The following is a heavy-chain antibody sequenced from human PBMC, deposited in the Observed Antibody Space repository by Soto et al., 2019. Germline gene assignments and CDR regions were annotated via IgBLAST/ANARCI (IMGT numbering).Heavy chain of an antibody. D-gene: IGHD3-22*01. Sequence: SVKVSCKASGGTFSSYAISWVRQAPGQGLEWMGGIIPIFGTANYAQEFRGRVTITADESTSTAYMGLSSLRSEDTAVYYCARSYYYDSSGYYYWGQGTLVTVSS. V-gene: IGHV1-69*13. J-gene: IGHJ4*02. CDR2: IIPIFGTA. CDR3: ARSYYYDSSGYYY. CDR1: GGTFSSYA.